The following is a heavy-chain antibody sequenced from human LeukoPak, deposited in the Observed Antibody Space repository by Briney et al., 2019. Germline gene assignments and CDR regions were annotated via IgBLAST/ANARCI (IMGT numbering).Heavy chain of an antibody. Sequence: GGSLRLSCAASGFTFSNAWMSRVRQAPGKGLEWVGRIKSKTDGGTEDYAAPVKGRFTISRDDSKNTLYLQMNSLKTEDTAVYYCTTNITDYYDFWSGYYVFLHQWGQGTLVTVSS. J-gene: IGHJ4*02. D-gene: IGHD3-3*01. CDR3: TTNITDYYDFWSGYYVFLHQ. CDR2: IKSKTDGGTE. V-gene: IGHV3-15*01. CDR1: GFTFSNAW.